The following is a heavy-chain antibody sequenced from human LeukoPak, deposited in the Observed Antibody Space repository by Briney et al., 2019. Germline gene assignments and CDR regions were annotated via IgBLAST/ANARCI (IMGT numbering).Heavy chain of an antibody. CDR1: GFIFSSYG. J-gene: IGHJ3*02. CDR2: IWYDGSNK. D-gene: IGHD3-9*01. CDR3: ARRGYDILTGYPFGRSDAFDI. V-gene: IGHV3-33*01. Sequence: GGSLRLSCAASGFIFSSYGMHWVRQAPGKGLEWVAVIWYDGSNKYYADSVKGRFTISRDNSKNTLYLQMNSLRAEDTAVYYCARRGYDILTGYPFGRSDAFDIWGQGTMVTVSS.